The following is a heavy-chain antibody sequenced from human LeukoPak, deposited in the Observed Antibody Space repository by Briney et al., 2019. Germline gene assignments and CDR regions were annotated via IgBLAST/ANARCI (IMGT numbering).Heavy chain of an antibody. CDR2: ISYDGSNK. CDR3: AKDRVRAYYYYGMDV. CDR1: GFTFSSYG. Sequence: PGGSLRLSCAASGFTFSSYGMHWVRQAPGKGLEWVAVISYDGSNKYYADSVKGRFTISRDNSKNTLYLQMNSLRAEDTAVYYCAKDRVRAYYYYGMDVWGQGTTVTVSS. V-gene: IGHV3-30*18. J-gene: IGHJ6*02.